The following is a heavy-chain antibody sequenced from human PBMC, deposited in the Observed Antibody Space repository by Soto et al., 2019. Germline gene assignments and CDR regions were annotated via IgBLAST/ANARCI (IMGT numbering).Heavy chain of an antibody. Sequence: PSETLSLTCAVSGGSISSSNWWSWVRQPPGKGLEWIGEIYHSGSTNYNPSLKSRITISIDKSKNQFSLKLSSVTAADTAVYYCARAAMGGSSWPFDYWGQGTLVTVS. V-gene: IGHV4-4*02. CDR1: GGSISSSNW. CDR3: ARAAMGGSSWPFDY. CDR2: IYHSGST. J-gene: IGHJ4*02. D-gene: IGHD6-13*01.